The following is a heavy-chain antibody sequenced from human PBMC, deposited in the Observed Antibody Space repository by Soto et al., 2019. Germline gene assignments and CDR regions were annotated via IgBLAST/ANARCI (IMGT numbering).Heavy chain of an antibody. J-gene: IGHJ5*02. D-gene: IGHD1-26*01. CDR2: IANNAENYAA. Sequence: EVQLVESGGGLVQPGGSLKLSCAASGFTISATAMHWIRQASGKGLEWVGRIANNAENYAATYAASVKGRFTLSRDESKTPGELQMNGLESEDTAIYYCAKYSGTSSPPAALGQGTLVTVSS. CDR3: AKYSGTSSPPAA. V-gene: IGHV3-73*02. CDR1: GFTISATA.